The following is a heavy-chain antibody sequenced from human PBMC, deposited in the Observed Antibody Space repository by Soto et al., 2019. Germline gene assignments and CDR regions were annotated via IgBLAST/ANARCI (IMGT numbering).Heavy chain of an antibody. Sequence: QVQLVESGGGVVQPGRSLRLSCAASGFTFSTYAMHWVRQAPGTGLEWVAVISYDGINKYEADSLKRRFTISRDNSKNTMYLQMTNRRAEDTAVYYCASDSRAPAIVVDGVPGLDQWGQGTLVTVSS. CDR3: ASDSRAPAIVVDGVPGLDQ. CDR2: ISYDGINK. V-gene: IGHV3-30-3*01. J-gene: IGHJ4*02. CDR1: GFTFSTYA. D-gene: IGHD6-19*01.